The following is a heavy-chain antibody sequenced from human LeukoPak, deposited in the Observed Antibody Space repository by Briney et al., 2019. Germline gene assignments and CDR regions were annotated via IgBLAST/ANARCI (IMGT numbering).Heavy chain of an antibody. Sequence: SETLSLTCTVSGGSISSYYWSWIRQPPGKGLECIGYIYYSRSTNYNPSLKSRVTISVDTSKNQFSLKLSSVTAADTAVYYCARDRYYYDSSGYSNWFDPWGQGTLVTVSS. CDR3: ARDRYYYDSSGYSNWFDP. V-gene: IGHV4-59*01. J-gene: IGHJ5*02. CDR2: IYYSRST. D-gene: IGHD3-22*01. CDR1: GGSISSYY.